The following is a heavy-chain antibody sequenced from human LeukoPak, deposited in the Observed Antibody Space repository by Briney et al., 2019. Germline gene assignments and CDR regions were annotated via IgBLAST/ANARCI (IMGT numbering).Heavy chain of an antibody. J-gene: IGHJ5*02. CDR3: ARSKRGSWFDP. CDR2: ISSSSSYI. D-gene: IGHD3-10*01. CDR1: GFTFSSHS. V-gene: IGHV3-21*01. Sequence: GGSLRLSCAASGFTFSSHSMNWVRQAPGKGLEWVSSISSSSSYIYYADSVKGRFTISRDNAKNSLYLQMNSLRAEDTAVYYCARSKRGSWFDPWGQGTLVTVSS.